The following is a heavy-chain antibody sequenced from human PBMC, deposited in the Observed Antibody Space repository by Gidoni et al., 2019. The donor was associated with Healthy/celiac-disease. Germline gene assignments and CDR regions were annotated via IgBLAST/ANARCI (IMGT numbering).Heavy chain of an antibody. D-gene: IGHD6-19*01. CDR3: ASSDSSGWLRY. CDR2: ISSSSSYI. Sequence: VQLVESGGGLVKPGGSLRLSCPASGFTFSSYSMNWVRQAPGKGLEWVSSISSSSSYIYYADSVKGRFTISRDNAKNSLYLQMNSLRAEDTAVYYCASSDSSGWLRYWGQGTLVTVSS. V-gene: IGHV3-21*01. J-gene: IGHJ4*02. CDR1: GFTFSSYS.